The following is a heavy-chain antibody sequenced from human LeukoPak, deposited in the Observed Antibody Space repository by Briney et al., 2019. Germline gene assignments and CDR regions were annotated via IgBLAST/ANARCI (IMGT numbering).Heavy chain of an antibody. V-gene: IGHV4-39*07. CDR2: IYFTGES. J-gene: IGHJ4*02. Sequence: PSETLSLTCTVSGDSLSSGGHYWGWIRQTPGKRLEGIGNIYFTGESSFNPSLKSRLAMSVDTSKNQLFLNLDSMTAADTAVYYCARDSGFWLYWGQGALVTVPS. D-gene: IGHD3-22*01. CDR1: GDSLSSGGHY. CDR3: ARDSGFWLY.